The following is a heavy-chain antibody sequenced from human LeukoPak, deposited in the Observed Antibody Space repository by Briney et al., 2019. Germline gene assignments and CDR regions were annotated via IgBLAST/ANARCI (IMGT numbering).Heavy chain of an antibody. D-gene: IGHD3-10*01. CDR1: GGSISEHY. CDR3: ARERVEGSGLGSYYHYGMDV. CDR2: IYYSGST. Sequence: SETLSLTCTVSGGSISEHYWSWIRQPPGKGLEWIGYIYYSGSTDYSPSLKSRGTISVDTSKHQFSLKLTSVTAADTAVYYCARERVEGSGLGSYYHYGMDVWGQGTTVTVSS. V-gene: IGHV4-59*11. J-gene: IGHJ6*02.